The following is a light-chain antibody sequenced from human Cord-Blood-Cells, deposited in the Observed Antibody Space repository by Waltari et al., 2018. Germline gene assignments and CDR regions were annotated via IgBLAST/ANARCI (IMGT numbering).Light chain of an antibody. CDR3: AAWDDSLSGPV. V-gene: IGLV1-47*01. Sequence: QSVLTQPPSASGTPGQRVTISCSGTSSNTGSNYVYWYQQLPGTAPKLLIYRNNQRPSGVPGRFSGSTSGTSASLAISGLRSEDEADYYCAAWDDSLSGPVFGGGTKLTVL. CDR1: SSNTGSNY. J-gene: IGLJ3*02. CDR2: RNN.